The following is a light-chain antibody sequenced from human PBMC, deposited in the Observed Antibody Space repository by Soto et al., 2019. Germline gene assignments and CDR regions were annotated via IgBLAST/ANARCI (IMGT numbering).Light chain of an antibody. J-gene: IGKJ1*01. CDR3: QQYGSSRT. Sequence: EIVFTQSPGTLSLSPGERATLSCRASQSVSSSYLAWYQPKPGQDPRLLIYGASNRATGIPVRFSGSGSGTDFTLTISSLEPEEFAVYYCQQYGSSRTFGQGTKVDIK. V-gene: IGKV3-20*01. CDR1: QSVSSSY. CDR2: GAS.